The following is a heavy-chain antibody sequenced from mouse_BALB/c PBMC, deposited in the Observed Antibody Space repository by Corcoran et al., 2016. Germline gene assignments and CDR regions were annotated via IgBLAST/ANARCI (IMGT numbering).Heavy chain of an antibody. CDR1: GLNLLDTY. CDR3: GRSREGNYVVY. D-gene: IGHD2-1*01. V-gene: IGHV14-3*02. Sequence: EDHLQQSGAELVKPGASVHLSCTASGLNLLDTYMHCVTQRPEQGLECIGRIDPANGNTKYDPKFQGRATMTADTSANTVYLQLSSLTSEATAVYYCGRSREGNYVVYWGQGTPLTVSS. CDR2: IDPANGNT. J-gene: IGHJ2*01.